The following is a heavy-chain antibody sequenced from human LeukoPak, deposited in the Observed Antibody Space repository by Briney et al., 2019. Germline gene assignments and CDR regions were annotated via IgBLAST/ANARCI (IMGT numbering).Heavy chain of an antibody. CDR2: IYTSGST. CDR1: GGSISSVSYY. V-gene: IGHV4-61*02. Sequence: SETPSLTCTVSGGSISSVSYYWSWIRQPAGKGLEWIGRIYTSGSTNYNPSLKSRVTISVDTSKNQFSLKLSSVTAADTAVYYCARGYSSGWYQDAFDIWGQGTMVTVSS. J-gene: IGHJ3*02. D-gene: IGHD6-19*01. CDR3: ARGYSSGWYQDAFDI.